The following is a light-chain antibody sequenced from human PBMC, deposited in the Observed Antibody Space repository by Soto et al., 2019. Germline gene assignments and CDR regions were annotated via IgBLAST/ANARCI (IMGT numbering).Light chain of an antibody. V-gene: IGKV3-20*01. J-gene: IGKJ4*01. CDR2: DAS. CDR3: HQYGSTPLT. Sequence: EIVLTQSPDTLSLSPGERATLYCRASQSVRNNYLAWYQQKPGQAPRFLIYDASSRATGIPDRFSGSGSGTVFTLTINRLEPEDFAVYYCHQYGSTPLTFGGGTKVDIK. CDR1: QSVRNNY.